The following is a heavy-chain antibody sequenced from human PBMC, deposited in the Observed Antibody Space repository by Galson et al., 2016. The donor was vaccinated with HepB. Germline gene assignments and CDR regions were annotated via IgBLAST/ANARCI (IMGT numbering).Heavy chain of an antibody. CDR1: GFTFSTYW. D-gene: IGHD2-15*01. Sequence: SLRLSCAASGFTFSTYWMRWGRQAPGKGLEWLSRVNTDGGGADYADAVKGRFTISRDNSKNTLYLQMNTLRAEDTAVYYCARGTFCSGDSCYSPAFDMWGQGTMVTVSS. CDR2: VNTDGGGA. CDR3: ARGTFCSGDSCYSPAFDM. J-gene: IGHJ3*02. V-gene: IGHV3-74*01.